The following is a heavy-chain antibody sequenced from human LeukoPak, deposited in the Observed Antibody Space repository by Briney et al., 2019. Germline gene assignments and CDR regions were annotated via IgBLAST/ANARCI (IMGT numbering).Heavy chain of an antibody. CDR2: INHSGST. CDR3: ARFSVGRGYGARDYMDV. V-gene: IGHV4-34*01. Sequence: SETLSLTCAVYGGSFSGYYWSWIRQPPGKGLEWIGEINHSGSTNYNPSLKSRVTISVDTSKNQFSLKLSSVTAADTAVCYCARFSVGRGYGARDYMDVWGKGTTVTVSS. CDR1: GGSFSGYY. D-gene: IGHD5-12*01. J-gene: IGHJ6*03.